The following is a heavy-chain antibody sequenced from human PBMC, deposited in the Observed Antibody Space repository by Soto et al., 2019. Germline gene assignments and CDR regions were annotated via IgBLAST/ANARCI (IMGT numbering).Heavy chain of an antibody. D-gene: IGHD2-2*01. CDR3: ARGWSRSGGVPAAPEINFDV. Sequence: ASVKVSCKASGYTFTSYDINWVRQATGQGLEWMGWMNPNSGNTGYAQKFQGRVTMTRNTSISTAYMELSSLRSEDTAVYYCARGWSRSGGVPAAPEINFDVWGQGTLVNVSS. CDR1: GYTFTSYD. CDR2: MNPNSGNT. V-gene: IGHV1-8*01. J-gene: IGHJ4*02.